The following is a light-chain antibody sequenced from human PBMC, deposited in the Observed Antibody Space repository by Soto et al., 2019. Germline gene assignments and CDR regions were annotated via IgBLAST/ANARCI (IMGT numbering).Light chain of an antibody. V-gene: IGLV2-8*01. J-gene: IGLJ2*01. CDR3: TSYAPGDTFP. CDR1: SSDVGGYNY. CDR2: EVD. Sequence: QSALTQPPSASGSPGQSVAISCTGTSSDVGGYNYVSWYQQHPGKAPKLMIYEVDKRPSGVPDRFSGSKSGNTASLTVSGLQAEDEADYYCTSYAPGDTFPFGGGTKLTVL.